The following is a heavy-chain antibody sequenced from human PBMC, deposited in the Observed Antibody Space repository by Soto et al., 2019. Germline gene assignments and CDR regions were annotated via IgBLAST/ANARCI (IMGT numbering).Heavy chain of an antibody. V-gene: IGHV3-64D*08. Sequence: GGSLRLSCSASGFTFNSYAMHWVRQAPGKELEYVSGISNNGGSTYYADSVTGRFIILRVNSMNTLYPQMSSLRVDDTAVYYCAKDRTSKTRAFDYWGQGNLVTVSS. CDR2: ISNNGGST. J-gene: IGHJ4*02. CDR3: AKDRTSKTRAFDY. CDR1: GFTFNSYA.